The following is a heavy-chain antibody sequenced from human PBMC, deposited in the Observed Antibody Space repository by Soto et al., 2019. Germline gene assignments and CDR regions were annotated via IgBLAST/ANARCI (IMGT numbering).Heavy chain of an antibody. CDR3: ARGFTWCGELHMGKGAIDI. CDR2: IYYSGST. Sequence: SETLSLTCTVSGGSISSYYWSWIRQPPGKGLEWIGYIYYSGSTNYNPSLKSRVTISVDTSKNQFSLKLSSVTAADTAVYYCARGFTWCGELHMGKGAIDIWGQGTMVTVSS. V-gene: IGHV4-59*01. J-gene: IGHJ3*02. CDR1: GGSISSYY. D-gene: IGHD3-10*01.